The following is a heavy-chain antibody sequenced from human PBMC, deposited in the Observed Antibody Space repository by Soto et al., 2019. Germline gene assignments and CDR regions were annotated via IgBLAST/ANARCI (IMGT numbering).Heavy chain of an antibody. CDR2: ISGSGGST. CDR3: AKDGSQTGYSSSWYKPHYYYGMDV. J-gene: IGHJ6*02. D-gene: IGHD6-13*01. V-gene: IGHV3-23*01. CDR1: GFTFSSYA. Sequence: GGSLRLSCAASGFTFSSYAMSWVRQAPGKGLEWVSAISGSGGSTYYADSVKGRFTISRDNSKNTLYLQMNSLRAEDTAVYYCAKDGSQTGYSSSWYKPHYYYGMDVWGQGTTVTVSS.